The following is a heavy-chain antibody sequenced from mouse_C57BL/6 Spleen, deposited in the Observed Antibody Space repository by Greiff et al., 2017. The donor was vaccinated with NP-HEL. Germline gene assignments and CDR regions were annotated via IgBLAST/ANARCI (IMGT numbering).Heavy chain of an antibody. D-gene: IGHD3-1*01. V-gene: IGHV5-16*01. Sequence: DVMLVESEGGLVQPGSSMKLSCTASGFTFSDYYMAWVRQVPEKGLEWVANINYDGSSTYYLDSLKSRFIISRDNAKNILYLQMSSLKSEDTATYYCARDEGGTRGYFDVWGTGTTVTVSS. CDR3: ARDEGGTRGYFDV. CDR2: INYDGSST. J-gene: IGHJ1*03. CDR1: GFTFSDYY.